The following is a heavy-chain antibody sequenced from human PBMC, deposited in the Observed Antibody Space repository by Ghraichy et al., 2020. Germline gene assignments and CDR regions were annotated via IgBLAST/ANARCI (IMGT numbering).Heavy chain of an antibody. J-gene: IGHJ4*02. CDR3: ARETAVVTDY. CDR1: GFTFSSYS. D-gene: IGHD2-21*02. CDR2: ISSSSSYI. Sequence: GESLNISCAASGFTFSSYSMNWVRQAPGKGLEWVSSISSSSSYIYYADSVKGRFTISRDNAKNSLYLQMNSLRAEDTAVYYCARETAVVTDYWGQGTLVTVSS. V-gene: IGHV3-21*01.